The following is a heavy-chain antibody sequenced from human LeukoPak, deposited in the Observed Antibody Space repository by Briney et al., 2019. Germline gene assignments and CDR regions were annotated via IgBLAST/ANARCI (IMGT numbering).Heavy chain of an antibody. CDR3: VRQDCSGGSCYLDY. D-gene: IGHD2-15*01. V-gene: IGHV3-30*04. CDR2: ISYHGRDQ. J-gene: IGHJ4*02. Sequence: PGGSLRLSCAASRFIFSNYAMHWVRQAPGKELDWVAVISYHGRDQFYADSVKGRFTISRDSSKDTLYLQMNSLRTEDTAVYYCVRQDCSGGSCYLDYWGQGTLVTVSS. CDR1: RFIFSNYA.